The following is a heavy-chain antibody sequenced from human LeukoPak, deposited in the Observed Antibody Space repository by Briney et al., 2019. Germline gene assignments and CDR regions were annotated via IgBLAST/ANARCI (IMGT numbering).Heavy chain of an antibody. V-gene: IGHV4-59*01. Sequence: SETLSLTCTVSGXSISSFHWSWIRQPPGKGREWIGYIYYSGSTNYNPSLKSRVTISVDTSKNQFSLKLSSVTAADTAVYYCARNGYSYGNAFDIWGQGTMVTVSS. J-gene: IGHJ3*02. D-gene: IGHD5-18*01. CDR3: ARNGYSYGNAFDI. CDR2: IYYSGST. CDR1: GXSISSFH.